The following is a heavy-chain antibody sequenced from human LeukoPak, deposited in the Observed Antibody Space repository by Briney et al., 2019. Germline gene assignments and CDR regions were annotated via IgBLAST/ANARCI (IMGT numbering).Heavy chain of an antibody. Sequence: ASVKVSCKASGGTFSSYAISWVRQAPGQGLEWMGGIIPIFGTANCAQKFQGRVTITADESTSTAYMELSSLRSEDTAVYYCARRHVLRYFDYWGQGTLVTVSS. D-gene: IGHD3-9*01. J-gene: IGHJ4*02. CDR2: IIPIFGTA. CDR1: GGTFSSYA. V-gene: IGHV1-69*13. CDR3: ARRHVLRYFDY.